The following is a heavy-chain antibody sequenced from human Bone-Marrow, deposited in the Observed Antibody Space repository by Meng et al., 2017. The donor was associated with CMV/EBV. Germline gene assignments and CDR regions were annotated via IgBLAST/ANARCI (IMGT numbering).Heavy chain of an antibody. Sequence: GSLRLSCTVSGGSLNNYYWSWIRQPPGKELEWIAYIFYNGNTNYNPSLKSRGIISIDTSKNQFSLKLSSVTAADTAVYYCARHYGSGTYPLDYWGPGTLVTVSS. V-gene: IGHV4-59*01. J-gene: IGHJ4*02. CDR3: ARHYGSGTYPLDY. D-gene: IGHD3-10*01. CDR1: GGSLNNYY. CDR2: IFYNGNT.